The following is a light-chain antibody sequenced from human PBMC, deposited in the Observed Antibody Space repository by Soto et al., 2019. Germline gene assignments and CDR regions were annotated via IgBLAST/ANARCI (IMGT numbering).Light chain of an antibody. J-gene: IGKJ1*01. CDR1: QSVSSW. CDR3: EQYISYSSWT. V-gene: IGKV1-5*03. Sequence: DIQMTQSPSTLSASVGDRVTITCRASQSVSSWLAWYQQKPGNAPKLLIYKAAILDSGVPSRFSGSGSGIAFTNTVSSLQLADFGPYYCEQYISYSSWTLGRGTKVEIK. CDR2: KAA.